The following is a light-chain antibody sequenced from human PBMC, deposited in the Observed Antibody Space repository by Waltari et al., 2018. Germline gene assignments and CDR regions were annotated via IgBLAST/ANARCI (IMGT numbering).Light chain of an antibody. CDR1: VLANKY. Sequence: SYELTQPSSVSVSPGQTAKITCSGDVLANKYVRWFQQKPGQAPVLVIYKDSQRPSGIPGRFSGSGSGTTVTLTISGAQVEDEADYYCYSATDNKRVFGGGTKLTVL. V-gene: IGLV3-27*01. CDR3: YSATDNKRV. J-gene: IGLJ3*02. CDR2: KDS.